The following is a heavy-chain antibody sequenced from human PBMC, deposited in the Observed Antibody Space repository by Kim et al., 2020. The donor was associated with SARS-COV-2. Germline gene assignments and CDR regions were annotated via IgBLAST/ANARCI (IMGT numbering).Heavy chain of an antibody. Sequence: GGSLRLSCVVSGFSFSNYAMSWVRQAPGKGLQWVSVIYGAGGSTYYADSVRGRFTISRDDSKNTLYLQMNSLRAEDTAVYYCAKDFVLGGGIPIASQPFFDYWGQGTLVTVSS. CDR3: AKDFVLGGGIPIASQPFFDY. J-gene: IGHJ4*02. V-gene: IGHV3-23*03. CDR2: IYGAGGST. CDR1: GFSFSNYA. D-gene: IGHD2-15*01.